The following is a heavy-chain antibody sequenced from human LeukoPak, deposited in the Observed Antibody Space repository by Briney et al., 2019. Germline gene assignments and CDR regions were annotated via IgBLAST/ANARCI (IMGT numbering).Heavy chain of an antibody. D-gene: IGHD2-2*01. J-gene: IGHJ6*03. CDR3: AKQVGSTWWYYYMDV. Sequence: GFLRLSCAASGFTFSSYGMHWVRQAPGKGLGGVAFIRYDGSNKYYADSVKGRFTISRDNSKNTLYLQMNSLRAEDTAVYYCAKQVGSTWWYYYMDVWGKGTTVTVSS. V-gene: IGHV3-30*02. CDR2: IRYDGSNK. CDR1: GFTFSSYG.